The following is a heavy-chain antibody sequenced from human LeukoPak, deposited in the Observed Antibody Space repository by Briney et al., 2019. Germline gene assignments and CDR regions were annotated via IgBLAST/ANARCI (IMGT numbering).Heavy chain of an antibody. V-gene: IGHV1-46*01. CDR1: GYSFTTYY. Sequence: ASVKVSCKPSGYSFTTYYIHWVRQAPGQGLEWMGIINVSGGDTTYAQKLQGRVTMTTDTSTSTAYMELRSLRSDDTAVYYCARSILGYSSGWYISAEYFQHWGQGTLVTVSS. CDR3: ARSILGYSSGWYISAEYFQH. CDR2: INVSGGDT. D-gene: IGHD6-19*01. J-gene: IGHJ1*01.